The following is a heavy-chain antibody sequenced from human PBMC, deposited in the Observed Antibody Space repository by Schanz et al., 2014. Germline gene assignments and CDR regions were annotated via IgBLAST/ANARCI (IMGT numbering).Heavy chain of an antibody. CDR2: INPSSGTT. CDR3: ARDGEAAAGCDY. D-gene: IGHD6-13*01. Sequence: QVQLVQSGAEVQKPGVSVKVSCKASGYPFTTYYIHCVRQAPGQGLEWMGKINPSSGTTRIAQNFQGRLTVTRDTSTSTVNMELSSLRSEDTAGYYCARDGEAAAGCDYWGQGTLXTVSS. CDR1: GYPFTTYY. J-gene: IGHJ4*02. V-gene: IGHV1-46*03.